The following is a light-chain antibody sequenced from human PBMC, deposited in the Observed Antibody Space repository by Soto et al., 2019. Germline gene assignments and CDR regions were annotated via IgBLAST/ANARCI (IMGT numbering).Light chain of an antibody. J-gene: IGLJ1*01. Sequence: QSVLTQPPSASGTPGQRVTISCSGSSSNIGSNTVNWYQQLPGTAPKLLIYSNNQRPSGVPDRFSGSKSGTSASLAISGLQSEDEADYYCAAWDDNLKGCYVFGTGTKVTVL. V-gene: IGLV1-44*01. CDR1: SSNIGSNT. CDR3: AAWDDNLKGCYV. CDR2: SNN.